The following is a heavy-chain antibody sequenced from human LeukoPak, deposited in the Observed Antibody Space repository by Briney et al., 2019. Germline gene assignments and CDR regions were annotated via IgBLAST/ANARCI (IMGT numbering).Heavy chain of an antibody. V-gene: IGHV3-7*01. D-gene: IGHD2-15*01. Sequence: AGSLRLSCAASGFTFSSYWMSWVRQAPGKGLEWVANINQDGSEKYYVDSVKGRFTISRDNAENSLFLQMNSLRAEDTAVYYCAKDQVGCSGGSCYSAGDYYYYYGMDVWGQGTTVTVSS. CDR3: AKDQVGCSGGSCYSAGDYYYYYGMDV. J-gene: IGHJ6*02. CDR2: INQDGSEK. CDR1: GFTFSSYW.